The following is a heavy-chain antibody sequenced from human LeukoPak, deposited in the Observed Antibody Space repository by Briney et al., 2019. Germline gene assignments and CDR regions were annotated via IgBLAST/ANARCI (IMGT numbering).Heavy chain of an antibody. V-gene: IGHV4-61*02. Sequence: PSETLSLTCTVSGGSMSSGTYYWSWIRQPAGKGLEYIGRISSSGNNNYNPSLKSRITMSTDTSKNQFSLNLSSVTAADSAVYYCASFCACTTCYNGGTNFAFWGQGTLVTVSS. J-gene: IGHJ4*02. CDR3: ASFCACTTCYNGGTNFAF. CDR2: ISSSGNN. CDR1: GGSMSSGTYY. D-gene: IGHD2-2*01.